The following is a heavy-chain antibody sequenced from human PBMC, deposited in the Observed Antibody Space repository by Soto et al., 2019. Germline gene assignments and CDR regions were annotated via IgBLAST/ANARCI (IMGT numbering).Heavy chain of an antibody. D-gene: IGHD3-22*01. J-gene: IGHJ4*02. CDR3: ARGGSSYTWFNEF. V-gene: IGHV1-69*01. CDR2: IIPVFQTA. CDR1: GGLFSSYP. Sequence: QEQLVQSGAEVKKPGSSVKVSCKASGGLFSSYPISWVRQVPGHGLEWMGGIIPVFQTAYYTQRFQGRVTTTADEATNTASMELSSLRSEDTAIYYCARGGSSYTWFNEFCGQGTLVTVSS.